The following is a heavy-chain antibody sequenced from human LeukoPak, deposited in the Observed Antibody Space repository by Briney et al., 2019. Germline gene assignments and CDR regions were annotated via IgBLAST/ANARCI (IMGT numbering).Heavy chain of an antibody. V-gene: IGHV3-33*01. CDR2: IWYDGSNK. CDR1: GFTFSSYG. J-gene: IGHJ6*02. CDR3: ARSQIRQTYYYYGMDV. Sequence: GGSLRLSCAASGFTFSSYGMHWVRQAPGKGLEWVAVIWYDGSNKYYANSVKGRFTISRDNSKNTLYLQMNSLRAEDTAVYYCARSQIRQTYYYYGMDVWGQGTTVTVSS. D-gene: IGHD1-1*01.